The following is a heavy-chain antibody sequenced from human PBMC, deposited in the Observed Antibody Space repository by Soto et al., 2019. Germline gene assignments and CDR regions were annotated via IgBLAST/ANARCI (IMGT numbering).Heavy chain of an antibody. D-gene: IGHD3-16*01. V-gene: IGHV5-51*01. J-gene: IGHJ4*02. CDR3: ARHLYDYLDY. CDR1: GYSFTNYW. CDR2: IYPGDSDT. Sequence: PGESLKTSCKGPGYSFTNYWIGWVRQTPGKGLEWMGIIYPGDSDTRYRPSFQGQVTISVDKSISTAYLQWSSLKASDTVIYYCARHLYDYLDYWGQGPLVTVSS.